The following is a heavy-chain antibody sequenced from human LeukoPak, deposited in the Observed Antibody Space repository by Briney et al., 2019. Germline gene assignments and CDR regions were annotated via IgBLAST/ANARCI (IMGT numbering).Heavy chain of an antibody. CDR3: ARDLGYGDYGSSDY. Sequence: GGSLRLSCAAPGFTVSSNYMSWVRQAPGKGLEWVSVIYSGGSTYYADSVKGRFTISRDNSKNTLYLQMNSLRAEDTAVYYCARDLGYGDYGSSDYWGQGTLVTVSS. CDR1: GFTVSSNY. J-gene: IGHJ4*02. V-gene: IGHV3-66*01. CDR2: IYSGGST. D-gene: IGHD4-17*01.